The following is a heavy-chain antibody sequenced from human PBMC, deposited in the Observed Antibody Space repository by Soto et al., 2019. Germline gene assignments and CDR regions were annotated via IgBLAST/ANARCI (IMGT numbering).Heavy chain of an antibody. D-gene: IGHD3-22*01. J-gene: IGHJ3*02. CDR2: IIPIFGTA. V-gene: IGHV1-69*06. CDR3: ARGAWNSYDSSGYCPTLGVAFDI. CDR1: GGTFSSYA. Sequence: SVKVSCKASGGTFSSYAISWVRQAPGQGLEWMGGIIPIFGTANYAQKFQGRVTITADKSTSTAYMELSSLRSEDTAVYYCARGAWNSYDSSGYCPTLGVAFDIWGQGTMVTVSS.